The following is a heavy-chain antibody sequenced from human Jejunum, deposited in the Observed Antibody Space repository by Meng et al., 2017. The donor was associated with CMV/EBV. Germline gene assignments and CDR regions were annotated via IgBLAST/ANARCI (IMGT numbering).Heavy chain of an antibody. CDR2: LYTGGSS. D-gene: IGHD1-26*01. CDR1: GFSVHLIS. Sequence: AFSGFSVHLISLSWVLQAPRNCLEWVSTLYTGGSSFYRDSVEGRFVISRDTSKNTLYLQMNSLRPEDTAIYYCAKGEGRPHYYFDYWGQGTLVTVSS. J-gene: IGHJ4*02. CDR3: AKGEGRPHYYFDY. V-gene: IGHV3-53*01.